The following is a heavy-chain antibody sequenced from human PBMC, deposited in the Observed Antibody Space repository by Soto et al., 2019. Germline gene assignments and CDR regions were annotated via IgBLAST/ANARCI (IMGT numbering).Heavy chain of an antibody. CDR1: GASISGFY. J-gene: IGHJ5*02. Sequence: SETLSLTCTVSGASISGFYWSWIRKSAGTGLEWIGRIYATGTTDYNPSLKSRVMMSVDTSKKQFFLKLRSVTAADTAVYYCVRDGTKTLRDWFDPWGQGISVTVSS. CDR3: VRDGTKTLRDWFDP. V-gene: IGHV4-4*07. D-gene: IGHD1-1*01. CDR2: IYATGTT.